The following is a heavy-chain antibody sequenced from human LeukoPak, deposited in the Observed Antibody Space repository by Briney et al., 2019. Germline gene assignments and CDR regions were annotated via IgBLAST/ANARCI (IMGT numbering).Heavy chain of an antibody. Sequence: PGRSLRLSCAASGFTFSSYGMHWVRQAPGKGLAWVAVISYDGSNKYYADSVKGRFTISRDNSKNTLYLQMNSLRAEDTAVYYCAKGGKGRYCSSTSCYPIDYWGQGTLVTVSS. CDR1: GFTFSSYG. CDR2: ISYDGSNK. D-gene: IGHD2-2*01. J-gene: IGHJ4*02. CDR3: AKGGKGRYCSSTSCYPIDY. V-gene: IGHV3-30*18.